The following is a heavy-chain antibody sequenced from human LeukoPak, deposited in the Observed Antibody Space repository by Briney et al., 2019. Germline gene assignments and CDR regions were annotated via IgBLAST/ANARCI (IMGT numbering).Heavy chain of an antibody. CDR2: IYYSGST. CDR3: ARGGGELPDFDY. V-gene: IGHV4-39*07. D-gene: IGHD1-26*01. Sequence: PSETLSLTCTVSGGSISSSSYYWGWIRQPPGKGLEWIGSIYYSGSTYYNPSLKSRVTTSVDTSKNQFSLKLSSVTAADTAVYYCARGGGELPDFDYWGQGTLVTVSS. J-gene: IGHJ4*02. CDR1: GGSISSSSYY.